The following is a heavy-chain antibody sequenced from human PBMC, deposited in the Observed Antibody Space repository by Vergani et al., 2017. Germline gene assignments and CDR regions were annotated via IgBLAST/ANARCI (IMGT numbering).Heavy chain of an antibody. CDR2: IIPIFDTP. V-gene: IGHV1-69*01. Sequence: QVQLVQSGAEVKKPGSSVKVSCKASGGTLSSYAISWVRQAPGQGLEWMGGIIPIFDTPNYAQKFQGRVTMTADESTSTAYMELSSLRAEDTAVYYCALYDSSGYYDNWGQGTLVTVAS. CDR3: ALYDSSGYYDN. CDR1: GGTLSSYA. J-gene: IGHJ4*02. D-gene: IGHD3-22*01.